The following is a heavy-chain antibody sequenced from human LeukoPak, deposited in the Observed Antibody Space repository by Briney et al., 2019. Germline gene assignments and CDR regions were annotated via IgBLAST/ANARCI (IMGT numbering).Heavy chain of an antibody. D-gene: IGHD3-22*01. Sequence: PSETLSLTCAVYGGSFSGYYWSWIRQPPGKGLEWIGEINHSGSTNYNPSLKSRVTISVDTSKNQFSLKLSSVTAADTAVYYCASGTPYYYDSTAPFDYWGQGTLVTVSS. J-gene: IGHJ4*02. V-gene: IGHV4-34*01. CDR3: ASGTPYYYDSTAPFDY. CDR2: INHSGST. CDR1: GGSFSGYY.